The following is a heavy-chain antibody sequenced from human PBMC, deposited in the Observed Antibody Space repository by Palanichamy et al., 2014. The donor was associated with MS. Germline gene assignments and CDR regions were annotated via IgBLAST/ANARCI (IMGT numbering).Heavy chain of an antibody. V-gene: IGHV3-48*02. CDR3: ARDQSFGATLKYFCDF. CDR2: ISASSSNI. CDR1: GFTLSNYA. Sequence: EVQLVESGGGLVQPGGSLRLSCATSGFTLSNYAMNWVRQTPGKGLEWVSYISASSSNIHYADSVKGRFTISRDNAKNSMYLQMNSLRDEDTAVYYCARDQSFGATLKYFCDFWGQGTLVTVSS. J-gene: IGHJ4*02. D-gene: IGHD3-10*01.